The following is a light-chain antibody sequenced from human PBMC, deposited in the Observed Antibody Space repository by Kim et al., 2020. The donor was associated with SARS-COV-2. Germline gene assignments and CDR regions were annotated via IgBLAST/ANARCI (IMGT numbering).Light chain of an antibody. CDR1: QGISSY. CDR3: QQLNSYPRRYT. V-gene: IGKV1-9*01. Sequence: DIQLTQSSSFLSASVGDRVTITCRASQGISSYLAWYQQKPGKAPKLLIYAASTLQSGVPSRFSGSGSGTEFTLTISSLQPEDFATYYCQQLNSYPRRYTFGQGTKLEI. CDR2: AAS. J-gene: IGKJ2*01.